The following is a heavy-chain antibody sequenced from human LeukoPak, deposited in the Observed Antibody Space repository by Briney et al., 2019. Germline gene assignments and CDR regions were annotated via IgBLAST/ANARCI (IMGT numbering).Heavy chain of an antibody. V-gene: IGHV3-30*02. CDR3: AKWVAAAGEFYYYYMDV. CDR1: GFTFSSYG. D-gene: IGHD6-13*01. J-gene: IGHJ6*03. CDR2: IRYDGSYK. Sequence: SGGSLRLSCAASGFTFSSYGMHWVRQAPGKGLEWVAFIRYDGSYKYYADSVKGRFTISRDNSKNTLYLQMNSLRAEDTAVYYCAKWVAAAGEFYYYYMDVWGKGTTVTVSS.